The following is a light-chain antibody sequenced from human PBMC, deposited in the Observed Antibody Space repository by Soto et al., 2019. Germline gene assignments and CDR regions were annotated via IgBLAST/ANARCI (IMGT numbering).Light chain of an antibody. CDR1: SNDVGGYNY. V-gene: IGLV2-14*01. CDR3: TSYTSTIPYV. CDR2: EVS. J-gene: IGLJ1*01. Sequence: QSVLTQPASVSGSPGQSITISCTGSSNDVGGYNYVSWYQQHPGQAPKLIIYEVSDRPSGVSPRFSGSKSGNTASLTISRLQVEDEADYFCTSYTSTIPYVFGSGTKLTVL.